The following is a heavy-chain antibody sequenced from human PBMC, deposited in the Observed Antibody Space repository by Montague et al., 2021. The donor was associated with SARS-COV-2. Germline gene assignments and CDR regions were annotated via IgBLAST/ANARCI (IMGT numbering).Heavy chain of an antibody. J-gene: IGHJ4*02. D-gene: IGHD1-26*01. CDR1: GFPFSSYS. CDR2: ISSSSSYI. Sequence: YRRLSCAASGFPFSSYSMNWVRQAPGKGLEWVSSISSSSSYIYYADSVKGRFTISRDNAKNSLYLQMNSLRAEDTAVYYCARETNWSYGSSFDYWGQGTLVTVSS. CDR3: ARETNWSYGSSFDY. V-gene: IGHV3-21*01.